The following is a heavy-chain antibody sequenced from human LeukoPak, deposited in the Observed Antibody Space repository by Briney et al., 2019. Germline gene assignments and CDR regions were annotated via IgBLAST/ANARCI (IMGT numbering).Heavy chain of an antibody. V-gene: IGHV1-18*01. D-gene: IGHD3-22*01. CDR1: GYTFTSYG. J-gene: IGHJ4*02. CDR2: ISAYNGNT. Sequence: ASVKVSCKASGYTFTSYGISWVRQAPGQGLEWMGWISAYNGNTNYAQKLQGRVTMTTDTSTSTVYMELSSLRSEDTAVYYCARAQRELDYYDTSGIDYWGQGTLVTVSS. CDR3: ARAQRELDYYDTSGIDY.